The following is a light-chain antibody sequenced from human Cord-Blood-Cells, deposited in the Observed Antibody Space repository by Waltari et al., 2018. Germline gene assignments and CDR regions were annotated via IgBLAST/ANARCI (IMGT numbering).Light chain of an antibody. CDR2: EVR. CDR1: SSDVGSYNL. CDR3: CSYAGSSTFVV. Sequence: QSALTQPASVSGSPGQSITISCTGTSSDVGSYNLVSWYQQHPGKAPKLMICEVRKRPSGVSNRFSGSKSGNTASLTISGLQAEDEADYYCCSYAGSSTFVVFGGGTKLTVL. J-gene: IGLJ2*01. V-gene: IGLV2-23*02.